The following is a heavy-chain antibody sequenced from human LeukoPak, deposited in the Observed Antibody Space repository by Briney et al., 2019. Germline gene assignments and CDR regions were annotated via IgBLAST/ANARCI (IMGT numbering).Heavy chain of an antibody. D-gene: IGHD2-2*01. J-gene: IGHJ6*02. CDR3: AREPCSSTSCYYYYYGMDV. CDR1: GFTFSSYG. V-gene: IGHV3-30*03. CDR2: ISYDGSNK. Sequence: PGRSLRLSCAASGFTFSSYGMHWVRQAPGKGLEWVAVISYDGSNKYYADSVKGRFTISRDNSKNTLYLQMNSLRDEDTAVYYCAREPCSSTSCYYYYYGMDVWGQGTTVTVSS.